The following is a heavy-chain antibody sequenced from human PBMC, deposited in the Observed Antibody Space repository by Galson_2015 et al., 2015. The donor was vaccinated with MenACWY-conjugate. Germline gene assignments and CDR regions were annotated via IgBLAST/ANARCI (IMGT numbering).Heavy chain of an antibody. J-gene: IGHJ6*02. D-gene: IGHD2-15*01. CDR3: ARQPPGRRGMDV. Sequence: QSGAEAKKPGESLQISCWGSGYTFPTYWVGCVRQLTGKGLEGMGLISPGDSETRYSPAFQGHVTISADKSISTPYVQWDSLQASDTSMYYCARQPPGRRGMDVWGQGTTVTVSS. CDR1: GYTFPTYW. V-gene: IGHV5-51*01. CDR2: ISPGDSET.